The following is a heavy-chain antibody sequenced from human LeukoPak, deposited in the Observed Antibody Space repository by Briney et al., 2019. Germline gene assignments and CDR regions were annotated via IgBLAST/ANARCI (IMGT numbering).Heavy chain of an antibody. CDR3: ARAHSSSSTFDL. J-gene: IGHJ4*02. V-gene: IGHV3-33*01. Sequence: QPGGSLRLSCAASGFTFSDYGIHWVRQAPGQGLEWVALIWYDGSKKYYADSVKGRFTISRDNTKNTLHLQLNSLRADDTAVYYCARAHSSSSTFDLWGQGTLVTVSS. CDR2: IWYDGSKK. CDR1: GFTFSDYG. D-gene: IGHD6-6*01.